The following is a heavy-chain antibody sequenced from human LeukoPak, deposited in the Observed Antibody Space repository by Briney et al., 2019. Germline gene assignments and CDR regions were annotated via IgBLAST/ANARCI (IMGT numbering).Heavy chain of an antibody. D-gene: IGHD3-10*01. CDR1: GFTFSSYA. CDR2: ISSNGGST. J-gene: IGHJ4*02. CDR3: ARRGVFGFFDY. V-gene: IGHV3-64*01. Sequence: GRSLRLSCAASGFTFSSYAMHWVRQAPGKGLEYVSAISSNGGSTYYANSVKGRFTISRDNSKNTLYLQMGSLRAEDMAVYYCARRGVFGFFDYWGQGTLVTVSS.